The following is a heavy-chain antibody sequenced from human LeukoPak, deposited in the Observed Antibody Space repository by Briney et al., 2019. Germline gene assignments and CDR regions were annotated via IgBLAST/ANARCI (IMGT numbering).Heavy chain of an antibody. D-gene: IGHD3-10*01. CDR2: IYTSGST. Sequence: SETLSLTCTVSGGSISSYYWSWIRQPAGKGLEWIGRIYTSGSTNYNPSLKSRVTVSVDTSKNQFSLKLTSVSAADTAVYYCVRGPYGSGISNWFDPWGQGTQVIVSS. CDR1: GGSISSYY. J-gene: IGHJ5*02. V-gene: IGHV4-4*07. CDR3: VRGPYGSGISNWFDP.